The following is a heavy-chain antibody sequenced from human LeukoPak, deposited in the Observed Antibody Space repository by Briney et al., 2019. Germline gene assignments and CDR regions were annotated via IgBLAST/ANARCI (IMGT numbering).Heavy chain of an antibody. D-gene: IGHD6-19*01. Sequence: GESLKTSCQDSGYSFTSYWIGWVRQMPGKGLEWMGIIYPGDSDTRYSPSFQDQVTISADKSISTAYLQWSGLKASDTAMYYCATLGIAVAGPEGWFDPWGQGSLVTVS. J-gene: IGHJ5*02. CDR2: IYPGDSDT. CDR3: ATLGIAVAGPEGWFDP. CDR1: GYSFTSYW. V-gene: IGHV5-51*01.